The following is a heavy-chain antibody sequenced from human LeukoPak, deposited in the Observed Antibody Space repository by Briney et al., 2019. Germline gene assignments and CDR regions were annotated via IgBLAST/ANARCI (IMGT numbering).Heavy chain of an antibody. CDR2: IRYDGSNK. J-gene: IGHJ3*02. CDR1: GFTFSSYG. Sequence: PGGSLRLSCAASGFTFSSYGMHWVRQAPGKGLEWVAFIRYDGSNKYYADSVKGRFTISRDNARNSLYLQMNSLRAEDTAVYYCARDWASGDTASFGIWGQGTMVTVSS. D-gene: IGHD5-18*01. V-gene: IGHV3-30*02. CDR3: ARDWASGDTASFGI.